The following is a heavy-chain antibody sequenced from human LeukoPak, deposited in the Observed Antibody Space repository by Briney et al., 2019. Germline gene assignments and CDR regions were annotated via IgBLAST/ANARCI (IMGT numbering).Heavy chain of an antibody. CDR3: AKRAHYDSSAYFFDY. J-gene: IGHJ4*02. CDR2: IWYDGSNK. Sequence: GRSLRLSCAASGFTFSSYGMHWVRQAPGKGLEWVAVIWYDGSNKYYADSVKGRFTISRDNSKNTLYLQMNSLRAEDTAVCYCAKRAHYDSSAYFFDYWGQGTLVTVSA. V-gene: IGHV3-33*06. D-gene: IGHD3-22*01. CDR1: GFTFSSYG.